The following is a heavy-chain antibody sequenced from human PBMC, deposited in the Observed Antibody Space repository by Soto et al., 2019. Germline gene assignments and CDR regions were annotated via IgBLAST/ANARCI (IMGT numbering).Heavy chain of an antibody. CDR3: ARSNGWLLIDY. V-gene: IGHV4-59*01. CDR1: GGSISSYY. J-gene: IGHJ4*02. Sequence: SETLSLTCTVSGGSISSYYLSWIRQPPGKGLEWIGYIYYSGSTNYNPSLKSRVTISVDTSKNQFSLKLSSVTAADTAVYYCARSNGWLLIDYWGQGTLVTV. D-gene: IGHD3-9*01. CDR2: IYYSGST.